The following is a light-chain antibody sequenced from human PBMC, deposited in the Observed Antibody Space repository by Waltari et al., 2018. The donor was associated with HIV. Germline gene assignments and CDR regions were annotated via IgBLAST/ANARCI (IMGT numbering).Light chain of an antibody. CDR3: CSYAGSSTYV. J-gene: IGLJ1*01. Sequence: QSALTQPASVSGSPGQSITISCPRTSSDVGRYNLVSWYQQHPGKAPKLMIYEVSKRPSGVSNRFSGSKSGNTASLTISGLQAEDEADYYCCSYAGSSTYVFGTGTKVTVL. CDR1: SSDVGRYNL. V-gene: IGLV2-23*02. CDR2: EVS.